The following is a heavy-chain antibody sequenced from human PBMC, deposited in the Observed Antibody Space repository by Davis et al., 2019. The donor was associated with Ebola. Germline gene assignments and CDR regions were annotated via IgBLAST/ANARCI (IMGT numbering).Heavy chain of an antibody. D-gene: IGHD5-12*01. CDR3: ARLSGYDSRSYYYYGMDV. V-gene: IGHV1-69*04. CDR2: IIPILGIA. Sequence: SVKVSCKASGGTFSSYAISWVRQAPGQGLEWMGRIIPILGIANYAQKFQGRVTITADKSTSTAYMELSSLRSEDTAVYYCARLSGYDSRSYYYYGMDVWGQGTTVTVSS. CDR1: GGTFSSYA. J-gene: IGHJ6*02.